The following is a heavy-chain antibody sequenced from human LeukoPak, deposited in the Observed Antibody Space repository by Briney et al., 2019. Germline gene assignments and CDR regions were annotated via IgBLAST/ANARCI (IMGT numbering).Heavy chain of an antibody. CDR1: GFTFSGHW. CDR3: AREDGASRGYSYGH. V-gene: IGHV3-7*01. J-gene: IGHJ4*02. CDR2: INQGGSDK. D-gene: IGHD5-18*01. Sequence: GGSLRLSCAASGFTFSGHWMSWVRQAPGKGLEWVANINQGGSDKYYVDSVKGRFTISRDNANNLLYLQMNSLRGEDTAVYYCAREDGASRGYSYGHWGQGTLVTVSS.